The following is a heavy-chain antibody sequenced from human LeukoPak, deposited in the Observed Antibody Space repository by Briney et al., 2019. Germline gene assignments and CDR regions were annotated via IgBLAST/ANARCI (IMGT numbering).Heavy chain of an antibody. CDR2: FSWDGGSK. V-gene: IGHV3-43*01. CDR1: GFTFDDYT. J-gene: IGHJ4*02. D-gene: IGHD5-24*01. CDR3: VRETESQRSFDY. Sequence: GGSLRLSCAASGFTFDDYTMHWVRQAPGKGLEWVSLFSWDGGSKYYADSVKGRFTISRDNSKKSLYLQMNSVRPEDTALYYCVRETESQRSFDYWGQGTLVTVSS.